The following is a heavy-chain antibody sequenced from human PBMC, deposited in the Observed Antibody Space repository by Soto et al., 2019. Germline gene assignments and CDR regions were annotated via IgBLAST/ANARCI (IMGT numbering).Heavy chain of an antibody. V-gene: IGHV4-31*03. Sequence: QVQLQESGPGLVKPSQTLSLTCTVSGGSISSGGYYWSWIRQHPGKGPEWIGYIYYSGSTYYNPSLKSRVTISVDTSKNQFSLKLSSVTAADTAVYYCARLGKWLRLPNYFDYWGQGTLVTVSS. CDR1: GGSISSGGYY. CDR2: IYYSGST. J-gene: IGHJ4*02. CDR3: ARLGKWLRLPNYFDY. D-gene: IGHD5-12*01.